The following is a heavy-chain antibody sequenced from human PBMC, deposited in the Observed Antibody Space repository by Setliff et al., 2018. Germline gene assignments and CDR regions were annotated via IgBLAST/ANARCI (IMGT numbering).Heavy chain of an antibody. V-gene: IGHV3-21*01. Sequence: PGGSLRLSCAASGFTFSSYSMNWVRQAPGKGLEWVSAISGSGGSTYYADSVKGRFTISRDNAKNSLYLQMNSLRPDDTAVYYCAKDIYGSGSYAVGGYFDYWGQGTQVTVSS. CDR3: AKDIYGSGSYAVGGYFDY. D-gene: IGHD3-10*01. J-gene: IGHJ4*02. CDR1: GFTFSSYS. CDR2: ISGSGGST.